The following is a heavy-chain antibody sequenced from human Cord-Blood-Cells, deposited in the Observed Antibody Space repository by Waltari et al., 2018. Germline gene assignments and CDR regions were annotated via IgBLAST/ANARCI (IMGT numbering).Heavy chain of an antibody. J-gene: IGHJ3*02. CDR1: GGSISSSSYY. CDR3: ARHASGYYDFWSGYYTGVGTSDAFDI. V-gene: IGHV4-39*01. CDR2: IYYSGST. D-gene: IGHD3-3*01. Sequence: QLQLQESGPGLVKPSETLSLTCTVSGGSISSSSYYWGWIRQPPGKGLAWIGSIYYSGSTYSNPSRKSRVTISVDTSKNQFSLKRSSVTAADTAVYYCARHASGYYDFWSGYYTGVGTSDAFDIWGQGTMVTVSS.